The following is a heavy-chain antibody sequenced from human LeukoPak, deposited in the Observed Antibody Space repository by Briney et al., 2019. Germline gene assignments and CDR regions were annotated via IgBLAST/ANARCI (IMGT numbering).Heavy chain of an antibody. V-gene: IGHV4-39*01. J-gene: IGHJ5*01. Sequence: SETLSLTCSVSDGSISSGYYYWAWIRQPPGKGPEWIGSIYYSGTTYPNSSVKSRVTISVDTSKNQFSLKLSSVTAADTAVYYCARQPKSCAPGIFITGKACWFDSWGQGTLVTVSP. CDR2: IYYSGTT. CDR3: ARQPKSCAPGIFITGKACWFDS. CDR1: DGSISSGYYY. D-gene: IGHD3-10*01.